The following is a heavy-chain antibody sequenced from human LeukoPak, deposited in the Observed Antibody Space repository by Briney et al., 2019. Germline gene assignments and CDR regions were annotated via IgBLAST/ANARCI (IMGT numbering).Heavy chain of an antibody. Sequence: KTSETLSLTCTVSGASITSTSYYWGWIRQPPGKRLEWIGSIYFSGGTYNNPSVKSRVTMSVDTSKNQFSLRLSSVTAADTAMYYCARHSPYGFDVWDQGTMVTVSS. J-gene: IGHJ3*01. CDR3: ARHSPYGFDV. CDR2: IYFSGGT. CDR1: GASITSTSYY. D-gene: IGHD2-21*01. V-gene: IGHV4-39*07.